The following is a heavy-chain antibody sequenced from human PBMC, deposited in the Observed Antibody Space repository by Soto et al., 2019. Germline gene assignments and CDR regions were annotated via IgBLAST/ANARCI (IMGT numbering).Heavy chain of an antibody. CDR3: ANGGLAGRNFDL. Sequence: LRLSCAASGFTFSSYAMSGVRQAPGKGLEWVSAISGSGGSTYYADSVKGRFTISRDNSKNTLYLQMNSLRAEDTAVYYCANGGLAGRNFDLWGRATLVTVSS. V-gene: IGHV3-23*01. J-gene: IGHJ2*01. D-gene: IGHD6-19*01. CDR2: ISGSGGST. CDR1: GFTFSSYA.